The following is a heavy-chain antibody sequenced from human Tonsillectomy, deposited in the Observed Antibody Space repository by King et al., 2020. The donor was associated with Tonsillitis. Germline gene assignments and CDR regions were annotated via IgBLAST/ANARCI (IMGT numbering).Heavy chain of an antibody. CDR1: GGSFSGYY. J-gene: IGHJ4*02. V-gene: IGHV4-34*01. CDR3: AGGRGLTTSFYFDY. D-gene: IGHD4-11*01. Sequence: VQLQQWGAGLLKPSETLSLTCAVYGGSFSGYYWSWLRQPPGKGLEWIGEINHIGSTNYNPSLKRGVTISVDTSKNQVSLKLSSVTAADTAVYYCAGGRGLTTSFYFDYWGQGTLVSVSS. CDR2: INHIGST.